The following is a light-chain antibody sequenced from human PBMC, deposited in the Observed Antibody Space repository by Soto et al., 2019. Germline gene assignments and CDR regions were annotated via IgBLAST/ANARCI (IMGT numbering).Light chain of an antibody. Sequence: DIQMTQSPSTLSASLGDRVTITCRASQIVSGWLAWYQQKPGKAPKLLIYDASYLEGGVSSRFSGSGSGTEFTLTISSLQPDDFATYYCQQYYSSPWTFGQGTKVDIK. CDR1: QIVSGW. CDR2: DAS. V-gene: IGKV1-5*01. CDR3: QQYYSSPWT. J-gene: IGKJ1*01.